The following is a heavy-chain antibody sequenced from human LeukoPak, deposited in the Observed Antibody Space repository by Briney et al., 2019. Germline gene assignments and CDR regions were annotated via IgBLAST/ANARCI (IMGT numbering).Heavy chain of an antibody. CDR1: GYSFTSYW. Sequence: GESLQIFCQGSGYSFTSYWIGWVRQMPGKGLEWVGNIHPGDSDIRYSPSFQGQVTISADKSINTAYLQWSSLKASDSAMYYCARHGPSTASAYNWFGPRGQGTLVTVSS. D-gene: IGHD2-2*01. J-gene: IGHJ5*02. CDR3: ARHGPSTASAYNWFGP. CDR2: IHPGDSDI. V-gene: IGHV5-51*01.